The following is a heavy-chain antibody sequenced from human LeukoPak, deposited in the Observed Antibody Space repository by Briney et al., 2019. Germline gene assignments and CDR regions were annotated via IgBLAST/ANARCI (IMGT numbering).Heavy chain of an antibody. V-gene: IGHV1-69*01. CDR3: ASPSGGYCSSTSCYTNNWFDP. CDR1: GGTFSSYA. D-gene: IGHD2-2*02. CDR2: IIPIFGTA. Sequence: WVKVSCKASGGTFSSYAISWVRQAPGEGLEWMGGIIPIFGTANYAQKFQGRVTITADESTSTAYMELSSLRSEDTAVYYCASPSGGYCSSTSCYTNNWFDPWGQGTLVTVSS. J-gene: IGHJ5*02.